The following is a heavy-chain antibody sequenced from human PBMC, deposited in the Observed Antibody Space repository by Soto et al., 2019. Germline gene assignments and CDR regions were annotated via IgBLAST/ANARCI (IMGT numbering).Heavy chain of an antibody. D-gene: IGHD3-22*01. Sequence: SETLSLTCTVSGVSISRGTYYWTWIRQHPGKGLEWIGYIYYTGSTDSNPSLKSRVSISVDTSKNQFSLKLNSVTAADTAVYYCVGGTSAYYYNLDYWGQGTLVTVSS. J-gene: IGHJ4*02. CDR3: VGGTSAYYYNLDY. CDR2: IYYTGST. V-gene: IGHV4-31*03. CDR1: GVSISRGTYY.